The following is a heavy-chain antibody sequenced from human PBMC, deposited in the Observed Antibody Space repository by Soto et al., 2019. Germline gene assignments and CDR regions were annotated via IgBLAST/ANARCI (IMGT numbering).Heavy chain of an antibody. CDR2: IYYTGST. CDR1: VGSMSSNY. CDR3: PRGGSYGDFFDY. D-gene: IGHD4-17*01. J-gene: IGHJ4*02. Sequence: SETLSLTCTVSVGSMSSNYWTWIRQSPGKGLEWIGYIYYTGSTKYNPSLKSRVTISLDTSKNQFSLRLTSVTSADTAVYYCPRGGSYGDFFDYWGQGAQVTVSS. V-gene: IGHV4-59*01.